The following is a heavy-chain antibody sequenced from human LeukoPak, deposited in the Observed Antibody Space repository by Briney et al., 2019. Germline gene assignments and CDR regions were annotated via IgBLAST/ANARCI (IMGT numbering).Heavy chain of an antibody. D-gene: IGHD4-17*01. CDR2: ITSSGDSI. V-gene: IGHV3-11*01. CDR1: GFIFGDFY. CDR3: ARDPEYSDR. Sequence: GGSLRLSCVGSGFIFGDFYMNWIRQAPGKGLEWISFITSSGDSIYYADSVKGRFTVFRDDAKNSLYLEMKSLRAEDTAVYFCARDPEYSDRWGQGTLVTASS. J-gene: IGHJ4*02.